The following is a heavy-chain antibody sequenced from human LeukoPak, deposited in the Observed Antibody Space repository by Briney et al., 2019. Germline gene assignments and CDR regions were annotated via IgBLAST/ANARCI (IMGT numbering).Heavy chain of an antibody. V-gene: IGHV1-8*01. D-gene: IGHD3-10*01. Sequence: GASVKVSCKASGYTFTSYDINWVRQATGQGLEWMGWMNPNSANTGYAQKFQGRATMTRDTSISTAYMELSSLTSEDTAVYYCARGPSYGSGSYNIYGIDYWGQGTLVTVSS. CDR1: GYTFTSYD. CDR2: MNPNSANT. CDR3: ARGPSYGSGSYNIYGIDY. J-gene: IGHJ4*02.